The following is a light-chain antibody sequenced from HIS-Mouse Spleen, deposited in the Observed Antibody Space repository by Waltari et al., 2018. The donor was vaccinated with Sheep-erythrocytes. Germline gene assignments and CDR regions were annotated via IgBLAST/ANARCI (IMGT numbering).Light chain of an antibody. V-gene: IGLV3-21*02. CDR2: DDS. J-gene: IGLJ2*01. Sequence: SYVLTRPPSVSVAPGQTARITCGGNNIGSKSVHWYQQKPGQAPVLVVYDDSDRPSGIPGRFSGSNSGNTATLTISRVEAGDEADYYCQVWDSSSDHVVFGGGTKLTVL. CDR1: NIGSKS. CDR3: QVWDSSSDHVV.